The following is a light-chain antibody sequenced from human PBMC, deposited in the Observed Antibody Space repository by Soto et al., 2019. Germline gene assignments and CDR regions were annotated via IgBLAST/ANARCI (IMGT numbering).Light chain of an antibody. Sequence: QSVLKQQASVSAAAGQKVAISCSGSSSSVGNNYVSWYQQLPGTAPKIVIYDNNKRPSGIPDRFSGSRSGTSATLGITGLLTGDEADYYCGAWDSSLSSYVFGTGTKV. CDR2: DNN. CDR3: GAWDSSLSSYV. CDR1: SSSVGNNY. V-gene: IGLV1-51*01. J-gene: IGLJ1*01.